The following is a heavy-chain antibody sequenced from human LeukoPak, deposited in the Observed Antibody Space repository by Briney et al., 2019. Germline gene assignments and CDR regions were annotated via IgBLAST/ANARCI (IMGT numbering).Heavy chain of an antibody. Sequence: SETLSLTCTVSGGSISSSSYYWGWIRQPPGKGLEWIGSIYYSGSTYYNPSLKSRVTMSVDTSKNQFSLKLSSVTAADTAVYYCARVYGYWFDPWGQGTLVTVSS. CDR3: ARVYGYWFDP. V-gene: IGHV4-39*01. D-gene: IGHD5/OR15-5a*01. J-gene: IGHJ5*02. CDR2: IYYSGST. CDR1: GGSISSSSYY.